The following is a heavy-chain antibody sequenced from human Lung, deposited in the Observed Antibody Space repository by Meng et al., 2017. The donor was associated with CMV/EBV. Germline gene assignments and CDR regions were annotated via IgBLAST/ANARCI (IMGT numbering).Heavy chain of an antibody. J-gene: IGHJ4*02. V-gene: IGHV7-4-1*02. CDR1: GDTFTSYA. D-gene: IGHD2-15*01. CDR2: INTISGTP. CDR3: ARGWGPILVASSDD. Sequence: ASGDTFTSYAMNWVRQAPGQGLEWMGWINTISGTPTYAQDFTGRFVFSLDTSVSTAYLQISSLKAEDTAVYYCARGWGPILVASSDDWGQGTLVTVSS.